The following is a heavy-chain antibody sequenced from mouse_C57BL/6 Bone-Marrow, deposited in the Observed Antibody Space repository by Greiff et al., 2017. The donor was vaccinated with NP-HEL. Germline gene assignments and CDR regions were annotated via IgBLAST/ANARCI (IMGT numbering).Heavy chain of an antibody. J-gene: IGHJ3*01. CDR2: IYPGDGDT. Sequence: QVQLQQSGPELVKPGASVKISCKASGYAFSSSWMNWVKQRPGKGLEWIGRIYPGDGDTNYNGKFKGKATLTADKSSSTAYMQLSSLTSEDSAVYFCARKEDDGSGVFAYWGQGTLVTVSA. V-gene: IGHV1-82*01. CDR1: GYAFSSSW. CDR3: ARKEDDGSGVFAY. D-gene: IGHD2-3*01.